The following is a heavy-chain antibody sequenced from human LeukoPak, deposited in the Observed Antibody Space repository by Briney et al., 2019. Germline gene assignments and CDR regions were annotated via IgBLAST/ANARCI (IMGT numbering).Heavy chain of an antibody. CDR3: AKDSVEKVMVRGVIVDY. Sequence: GESLRLSCAASGFTFSSYGMHWVRQAPGKGLEWVAVISFDGSNKYYADSVKGRFTISRDNSKNTLYLQMNSLRAEDTAVYYCAKDSVEKVMVRGVIVDYWGQGTLVTVSS. D-gene: IGHD3-10*01. CDR1: GFTFSSYG. CDR2: ISFDGSNK. V-gene: IGHV3-30*18. J-gene: IGHJ4*02.